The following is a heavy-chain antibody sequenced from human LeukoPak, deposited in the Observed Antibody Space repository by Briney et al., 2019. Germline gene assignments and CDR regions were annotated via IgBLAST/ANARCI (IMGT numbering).Heavy chain of an antibody. CDR2: IRYDGSNK. V-gene: IGHV3-30*02. D-gene: IGHD6-6*01. J-gene: IGHJ4*02. Sequence: PGGSLRLSCAASGFTFSSYGMHWVRQAPGKGLEWVAFIRYDGSNKYYADSVKGRFTISRDNSKNTLYLQMNSLRVEDTAVYYCAKDRGVAAQLDYWGQGTLVTVSS. CDR1: GFTFSSYG. CDR3: AKDRGVAAQLDY.